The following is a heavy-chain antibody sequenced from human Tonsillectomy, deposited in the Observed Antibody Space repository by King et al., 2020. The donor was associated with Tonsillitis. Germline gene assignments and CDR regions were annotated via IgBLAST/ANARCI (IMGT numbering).Heavy chain of an antibody. V-gene: IGHV3-21*01. CDR1: GFTFSSYS. CDR2: ISSSSSYI. CDR3: ARDFRPTDMVLPVSLVSYYYYGMDV. J-gene: IGHJ6*02. D-gene: IGHD5-18*01. Sequence: VQLVESGGGLVKPGGSLRLSCAASGFTFSSYSMNWVRQAPGKGLEWVSSISSSSSYIYYADSVKGRFTISRDNAKNSLYLQMNSLRAEDTAVYYCARDFRPTDMVLPVSLVSYYYYGMDVWGQGTTVTVSS.